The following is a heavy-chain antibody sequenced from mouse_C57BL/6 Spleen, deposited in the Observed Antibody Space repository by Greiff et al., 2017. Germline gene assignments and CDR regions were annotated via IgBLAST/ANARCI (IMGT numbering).Heavy chain of an antibody. Sequence: VQLQQPGAELVMPGASVKLSCKASGYTFTSYWMHWVKQRPGQGLEWIGEIDPSDSYTNYNQKFKGKSTLTVDKSSSTAYMQLSSLTSEDSAVYYCARRGYDYEYYAMDYWGQGTSVTVSS. V-gene: IGHV1-69*01. CDR2: IDPSDSYT. CDR3: ARRGYDYEYYAMDY. D-gene: IGHD2-4*01. CDR1: GYTFTSYW. J-gene: IGHJ4*01.